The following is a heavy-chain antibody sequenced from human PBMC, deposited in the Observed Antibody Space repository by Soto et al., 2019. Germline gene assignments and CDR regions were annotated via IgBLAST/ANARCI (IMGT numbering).Heavy chain of an antibody. V-gene: IGHV4-31*03. CDR3: ARPATPLPYYYDSSGKGAFDI. Sequence: SETLSLTCTVSGGSISSGGYYWSWIRQHPGKGLEWIGYIYYSGSTYYNPSLKSRVTISVDTSKNQFSLKLSSVTAADTAVYYCARPATPLPYYYDSSGKGAFDIWGQGTMVTVSS. CDR1: GGSISSGGYY. J-gene: IGHJ3*02. D-gene: IGHD3-22*01. CDR2: IYYSGST.